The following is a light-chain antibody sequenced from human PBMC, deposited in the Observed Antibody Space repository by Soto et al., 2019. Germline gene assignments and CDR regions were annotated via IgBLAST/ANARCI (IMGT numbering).Light chain of an antibody. CDR1: TVTVGDYNH. Sequence: QSALTQPASVSGSPGQSITISGPEPTVTVGDYNHVSWYQQHPGNVPKLMIYDVTNRPSGVSNRFSGSKSGNTASLTISGLQAEDEADYYCSSYTSSDTWVFGGGTKVTVL. CDR2: DVT. CDR3: SSYTSSDTWV. V-gene: IGLV2-14*01. J-gene: IGLJ3*02.